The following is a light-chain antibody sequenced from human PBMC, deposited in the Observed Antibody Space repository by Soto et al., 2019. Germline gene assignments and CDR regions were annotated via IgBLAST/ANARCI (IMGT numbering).Light chain of an antibody. CDR1: ESIYRW. CDR3: QQYFSYPYT. J-gene: IGKJ2*01. V-gene: IGKV1-5*01. Sequence: DIQMTQSPSTLSASVGDRVTITCRASESIYRWLAWYQQNPGKAPKFLIYDPSSLESGFPSTFSGSGSGTEFTLTISSLQPDDFATYYCQQYFSYPYTFGQGTNLEIK. CDR2: DPS.